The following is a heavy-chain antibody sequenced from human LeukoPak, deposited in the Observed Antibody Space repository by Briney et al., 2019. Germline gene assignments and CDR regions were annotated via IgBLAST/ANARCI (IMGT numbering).Heavy chain of an antibody. CDR1: EFTFSSYS. CDR3: AKDRGTMIVVVSLFDY. V-gene: IGHV3-21*01. D-gene: IGHD3-22*01. J-gene: IGHJ4*02. Sequence: PGGSLRLSCAASEFTFSSYSMNWVRLAPGKGLEWVSSISSSSSYIYYADSVKGRFTISRDNSKNTLYLQMNSLRAEDTAVYYCAKDRGTMIVVVSLFDYWGQGTLVTVSS. CDR2: ISSSSSYI.